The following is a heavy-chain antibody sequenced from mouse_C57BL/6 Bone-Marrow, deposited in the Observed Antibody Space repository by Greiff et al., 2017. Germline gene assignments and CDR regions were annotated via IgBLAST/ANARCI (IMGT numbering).Heavy chain of an antibody. CDR3: AGGGLDY. V-gene: IGHV1-81*01. Sequence: QVQLMESGAELARPGASVKLSCTASGYTFTSYCIRWVKQRTGQGLEWIGEIYPSSGNTYYNEKFKGKATLTADKSSSTLYMGLSELTSEDSGVYICAGGGLDYWGQGTTLTVSS. CDR1: GYTFTSYC. D-gene: IGHD1-1*02. CDR2: IYPSSGNT. J-gene: IGHJ2*01.